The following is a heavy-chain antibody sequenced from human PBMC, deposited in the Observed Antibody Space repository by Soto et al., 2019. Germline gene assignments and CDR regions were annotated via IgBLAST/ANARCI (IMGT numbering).Heavy chain of an antibody. D-gene: IGHD2-15*01. CDR2: ISYDGSNK. Sequence: QVQLVESGGGVVQPGRSLRLSCAASGFTFSSYAMHWVRQAPGKGLEWVAVISYDGSNKYYADSVKGRFTISRDNSKNTLYLQMNSLRAEDTAVYYCARGYCSGGSCQKGCGDFDYWGQGTLVTVSS. CDR3: ARGYCSGGSCQKGCGDFDY. J-gene: IGHJ4*02. CDR1: GFTFSSYA. V-gene: IGHV3-30-3*01.